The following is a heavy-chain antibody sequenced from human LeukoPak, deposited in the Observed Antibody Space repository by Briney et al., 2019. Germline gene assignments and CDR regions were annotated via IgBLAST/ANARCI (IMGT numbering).Heavy chain of an antibody. CDR3: ARTFRFPHYFDY. CDR2: IYSGGST. V-gene: IGHV3-66*01. J-gene: IGHJ4*02. D-gene: IGHD2-21*01. Sequence: PGRSLRPSCASTELSVNKPYITSVRQAPRTRLDGVSHIYSGGSTYYADPVKGSFTISRNNSKNTRYRQLNSLVAEDTAEYYCARTFRFPHYFDYWGQGTLVTVSS. CDR1: ELSVNKPY.